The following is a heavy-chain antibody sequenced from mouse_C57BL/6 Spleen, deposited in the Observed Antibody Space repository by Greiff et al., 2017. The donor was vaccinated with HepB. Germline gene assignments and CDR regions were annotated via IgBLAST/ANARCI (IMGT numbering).Heavy chain of an antibody. Sequence: QVQLKESGAELVRPGASVTLSCKASGYTFTDYEMHWVKQTPVHGLEWIGAIDPETGGTAYNQKFKGKAILTADKSSSTAYMELRSLTSEDSAVYYCTRSLLPYDFDYWGQGTTLTVSS. CDR2: IDPETGGT. V-gene: IGHV1-15*01. J-gene: IGHJ2*01. CDR1: GYTFTDYE. CDR3: TRSLLPYDFDY. D-gene: IGHD1-1*01.